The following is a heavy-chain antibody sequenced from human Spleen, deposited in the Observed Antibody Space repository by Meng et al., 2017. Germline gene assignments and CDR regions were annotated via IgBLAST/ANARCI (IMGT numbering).Heavy chain of an antibody. CDR2: TYYRSKWYH. V-gene: IGHV6-1*01. CDR1: GDSVSSKRAT. D-gene: IGHD1-1*01. CDR3: ARGVAETGLDF. Sequence: VQVTPSGPGLVKPSQTLLLTCDISGDSVSSKRATWNWTRQSPSRGLEWLGRTYYRSKWYHDSEVSVESRITINPDTSKNQFSLQLNSVTPEDTAVYFCARGVAETGLDFWGQGTLVTVSS. J-gene: IGHJ4*02.